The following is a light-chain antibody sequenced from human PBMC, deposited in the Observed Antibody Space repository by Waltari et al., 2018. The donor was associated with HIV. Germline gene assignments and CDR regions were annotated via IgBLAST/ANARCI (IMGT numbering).Light chain of an antibody. Sequence: QPALTQPASVSGSPGQSITLSCSGTSSDIGTYELVSRYQQHPGKAPKVIVYEVTKRPSVTSDRFSGSKSGNTASLTISGLQAEYEADYYCCSYAGRSIYVFGTGTTVTVL. J-gene: IGLJ1*01. CDR3: CSYAGRSIYV. CDR1: SSDIGTYEL. CDR2: EVT. V-gene: IGLV2-23*02.